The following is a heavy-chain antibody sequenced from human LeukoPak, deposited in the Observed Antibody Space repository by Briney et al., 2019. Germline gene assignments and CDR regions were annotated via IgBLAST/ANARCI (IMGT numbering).Heavy chain of an antibody. Sequence: GGSLRLSCAASGFTFSSYAMSWVRLAPGKGLEWVSAISGSGGSTYYADSVKGRFTISRDNSKNTLYLQLNSLRAEDTAVYYCAKGRVRGVNVFDYWGQGTLVTVSS. CDR3: AKGRVRGVNVFDY. V-gene: IGHV3-23*01. J-gene: IGHJ4*02. CDR2: ISGSGGST. D-gene: IGHD3-10*01. CDR1: GFTFSSYA.